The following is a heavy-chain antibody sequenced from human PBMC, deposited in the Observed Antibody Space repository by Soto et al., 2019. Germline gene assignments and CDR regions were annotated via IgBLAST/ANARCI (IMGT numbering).Heavy chain of an antibody. CDR2: ISGSGGST. Sequence: GGSLRLSCAASGFTFSSYAMSWVRQAPGKGLEWVSAISGSGGSTYYADSVKGRFTISRDNSKNTLYLQMNSLRAEDTAVYYCAKGGLRGTRLRSGAFDIWGQGTMVTVSS. V-gene: IGHV3-23*01. D-gene: IGHD3-10*02. CDR1: GFTFSSYA. J-gene: IGHJ3*02. CDR3: AKGGLRGTRLRSGAFDI.